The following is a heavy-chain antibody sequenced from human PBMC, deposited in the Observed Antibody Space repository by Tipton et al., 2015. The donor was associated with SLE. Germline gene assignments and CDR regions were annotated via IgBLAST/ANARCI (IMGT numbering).Heavy chain of an antibody. CDR3: ALDGDCSGGSCCAGG. D-gene: IGHD2-15*01. CDR1: GFTFDDYA. J-gene: IGHJ4*02. Sequence: SLRLSCAASGFTFDDYAMHWVRQAPGKGLEWVSGISWNSGSIGYADSVKGRFTISRDNAKNSLYLQMNSLRAEDTALYYCALDGDCSGGSCCAGGWGQGTLVTVSS. V-gene: IGHV3-9*01. CDR2: ISWNSGSI.